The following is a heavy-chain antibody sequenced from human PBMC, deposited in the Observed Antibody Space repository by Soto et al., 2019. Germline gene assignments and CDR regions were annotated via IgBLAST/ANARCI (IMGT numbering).Heavy chain of an antibody. D-gene: IGHD3-3*01. CDR1: GGSFSRGGYS. CDR3: ATYYDFWTAFDP. CDR2: IYHSGST. J-gene: IGHJ5*02. Sequence: SETLSLTCAVSGGSFSRGGYSWSWIRQPPGKGLEWIGYIYHSGSTYYNPSLKSRVTISVDRSKNQFSLKLNSVTAADTAVYYCATYYDFWTAFDPWGQGTLVTVSS. V-gene: IGHV4-30-2*01.